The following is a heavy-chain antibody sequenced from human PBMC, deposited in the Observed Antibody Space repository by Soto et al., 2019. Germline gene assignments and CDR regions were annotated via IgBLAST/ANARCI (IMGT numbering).Heavy chain of an antibody. CDR2: ILHSGGT. D-gene: IGHD5-12*01. V-gene: IGHV4-4*02. J-gene: IGHJ4*02. CDR1: GGSVSNNNW. Sequence: QVQLQESGPGLVKPSGTLSLSCAVSGGSVSNNNWWRWVRQSPGNGLEWIGEILHSGGTSYNPSLESRATLSVDKSKNELSLRLNYVTAAETAVYYCTKNSAYALDYWGLGILVTVSS. CDR3: TKNSAYALDY.